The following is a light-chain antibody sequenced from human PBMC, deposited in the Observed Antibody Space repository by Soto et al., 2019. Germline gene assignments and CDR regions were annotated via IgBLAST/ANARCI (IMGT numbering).Light chain of an antibody. CDR1: QGVTTN. CDR2: DVS. CDR3: QQYNNWPFS. Sequence: ELVMTQSPASLSLSPGDRVTLSCRAGQGVTTNFAWYQQKSGQSPRLLIYDVSTRATGVPDRLSGTGSETDLTLTISGLQSEDSAVYFCQQYNNWPFSCGQGTRLEIK. V-gene: IGKV3-15*01. J-gene: IGKJ5*01.